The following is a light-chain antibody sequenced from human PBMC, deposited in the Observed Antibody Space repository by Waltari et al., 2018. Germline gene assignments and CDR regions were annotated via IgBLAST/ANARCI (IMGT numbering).Light chain of an antibody. V-gene: IGLV1-51*01. CDR2: DNN. J-gene: IGLJ2*01. Sequence: QSVLTQPPSVSAAPGQKVTISCSGSRPDIGGNYFSWYQQLPGTAPKLLIYDNNKRPSGISDRFSASKSGTSATLVITGLQTGDEADYYCGARDSSLFIVLFGGGTKLTVL. CDR3: GARDSSLFIVL. CDR1: RPDIGGNY.